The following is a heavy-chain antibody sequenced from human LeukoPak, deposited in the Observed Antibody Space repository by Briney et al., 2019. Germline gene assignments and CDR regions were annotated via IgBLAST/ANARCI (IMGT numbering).Heavy chain of an antibody. V-gene: IGHV1-46*01. CDR2: INPSGSYT. CDR3: ARDNSGGSTWWFDP. CDR1: GYTFTGYY. Sequence: ASVSVSCKASGYTFTGYYMQWVRQAPGQGVEWMGVINPSGSYTSYAQKFQGRVTMTRDTSTSTVYMELSSLRSEDTAVYYCARDNSGGSTWWFDPWGQGTLVTVSS. D-gene: IGHD2-15*01. J-gene: IGHJ5*02.